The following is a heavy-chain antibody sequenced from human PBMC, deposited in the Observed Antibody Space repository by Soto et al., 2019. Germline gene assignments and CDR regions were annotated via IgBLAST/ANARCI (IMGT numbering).Heavy chain of an antibody. D-gene: IGHD6-19*01. V-gene: IGHV3-23*01. CDR3: VKDRTMAAPNDYFDY. J-gene: IGHJ4*02. CDR2: IGVDGVTT. Sequence: EVQLLESGGDLVQPGGSLGLSCVASGFTFSNFGMSWVRQAPGQGLQWVSIIGVDGVTTYYADSVRGRFTISRDNSKNTLYLQMNSLRAEDTAIYYCVKDRTMAAPNDYFDYWGQGTLVTVSS. CDR1: GFTFSNFG.